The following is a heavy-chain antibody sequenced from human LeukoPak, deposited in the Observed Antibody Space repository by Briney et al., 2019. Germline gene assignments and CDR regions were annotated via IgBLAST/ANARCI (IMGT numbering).Heavy chain of an antibody. D-gene: IGHD3-3*01. V-gene: IGHV1-69*13. Sequence: SVNVSCKASGGTFSSHAISWVRQAPGQGLEWMGGIIPIFGTTKYAQKFQGRVTIAADESASTAYMELSSLRSEDTAVYYCARGRFRTASHYYGMDAWGQGTTVTVSS. CDR3: ARGRFRTASHYYGMDA. CDR2: IIPIFGTT. J-gene: IGHJ6*02. CDR1: GGTFSSHA.